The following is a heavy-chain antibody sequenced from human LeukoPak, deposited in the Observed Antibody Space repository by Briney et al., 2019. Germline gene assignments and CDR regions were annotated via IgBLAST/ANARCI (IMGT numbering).Heavy chain of an antibody. CDR1: GFTFSNAW. Sequence: GGSLRLSCAASGFTFSNAWMSWVRQAPGKGLEWVGRIKSKTDGGTTDYAAPVKGRFTISRDDSKNTLYLQMNSLETEDTAVYYCTTDAMSGSYQYYYYYYMDVWGKGTTVTVSS. J-gene: IGHJ6*03. D-gene: IGHD1-26*01. CDR2: IKSKTDGGTT. CDR3: TTDAMSGSYQYYYYYYMDV. V-gene: IGHV3-15*01.